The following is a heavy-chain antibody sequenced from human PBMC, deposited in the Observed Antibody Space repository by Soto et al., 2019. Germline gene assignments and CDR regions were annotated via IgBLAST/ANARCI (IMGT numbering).Heavy chain of an antibody. CDR3: ARQGVEEMATIGDGFDY. Sequence: GASVKVSCKASGGTFSSYAISWVRQAPGQGLEWMGGIIPIFGTANYAQKFQGRVTITADESTSTAYMELSSLRSEDTAVYYCARQGVEEMATIGDGFDYWGQGTLVTVSS. J-gene: IGHJ4*02. V-gene: IGHV1-69*13. CDR1: GGTFSSYA. CDR2: IIPIFGTA. D-gene: IGHD5-12*01.